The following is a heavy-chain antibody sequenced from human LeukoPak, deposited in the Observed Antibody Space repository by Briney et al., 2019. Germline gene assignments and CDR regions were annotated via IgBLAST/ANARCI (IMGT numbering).Heavy chain of an antibody. V-gene: IGHV4-4*07. J-gene: IGHJ6*03. CDR3: ARTPGATVTAFYYYYYMDV. CDR1: GGSISSYY. CDR2: IYTSGST. D-gene: IGHD4-17*01. Sequence: SETLSLTCTVSGGSISSYYWSWIRQPTGKGLEWNGRIYTSGSTNYNPSLKSRVTMSVDTSKNQFSLKLSSVTAADTAVYYCARTPGATVTAFYYYYYMDVWGKGTTVTVSS.